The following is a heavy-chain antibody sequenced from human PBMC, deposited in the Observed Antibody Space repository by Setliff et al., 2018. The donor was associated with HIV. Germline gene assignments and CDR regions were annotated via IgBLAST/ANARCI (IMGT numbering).Heavy chain of an antibody. J-gene: IGHJ4*02. V-gene: IGHV3-7*01. CDR1: GFTFTNYW. D-gene: IGHD3-10*01. CDR2: IHKDGSEK. Sequence: GGSLRLSCAASGFTFTNYWMSWVRQSPGKGLEWVANIHKDGSEKYHADSVDGRFTLSRDNSENALYLQIDSLRPEDTAVYYCARLRLYNSALDYWGQGTLVTVSS. CDR3: ARLRLYNSALDY.